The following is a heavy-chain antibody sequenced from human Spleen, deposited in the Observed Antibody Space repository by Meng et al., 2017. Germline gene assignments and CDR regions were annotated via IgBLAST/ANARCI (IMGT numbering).Heavy chain of an antibody. CDR2: IDPNSGVT. D-gene: IGHD4-17*01. V-gene: IGHV1-2*06. CDR1: GYTFTAYY. CDR3: AGYGDSREVDY. J-gene: IGHJ4*02. Sequence: QVQLVQSGAEVKKPGASVKVSCTPSGYTFTAYYIHWVRRAPGQGLDWMGRIDPNSGVTEYAQKFQGRVTMTGDTSISTAYMELSKLRSDDTAVYYCAGYGDSREVDYWGQGTLVTVSS.